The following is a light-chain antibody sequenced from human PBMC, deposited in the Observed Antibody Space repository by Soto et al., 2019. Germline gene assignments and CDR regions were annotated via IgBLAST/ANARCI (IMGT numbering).Light chain of an antibody. V-gene: IGLV2-8*01. J-gene: IGLJ2*01. Sequence: QSALTQPPSASGSLGQSVTISCTGTSSDVGGYNYVSWYQQHPGKAPKLMIYEVSKRPSGVPDRFSGSKSGNTASLTVSGLQAEDEADYYCSSYAGSNNFGVVFGGGTQLTVL. CDR2: EVS. CDR3: SSYAGSNNFGVV. CDR1: SSDVGGYNY.